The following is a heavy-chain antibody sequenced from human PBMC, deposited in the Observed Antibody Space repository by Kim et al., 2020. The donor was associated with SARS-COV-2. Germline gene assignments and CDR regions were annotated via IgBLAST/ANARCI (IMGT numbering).Heavy chain of an antibody. D-gene: IGHD3-9*01. J-gene: IGHJ4*01. CDR3: AKEANAPIIVLRYFDWLGNLFDY. V-gene: IGHV3-23*01. Sequence: GGSLRLSCAASGFTFSSYAMSWVRQAPGKGLEWVSAISGSGGSTYYADSVKGRFTISRDNSKNTLYLQMNSLRAEDTAVYYCAKEANAPIIVLRYFDWLGNLFDYWGQGTLVTVSS. CDR1: GFTFSSYA. CDR2: ISGSGGST.